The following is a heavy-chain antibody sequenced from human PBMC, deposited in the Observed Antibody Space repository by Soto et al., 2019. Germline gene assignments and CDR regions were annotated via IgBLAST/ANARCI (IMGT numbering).Heavy chain of an antibody. CDR2: IHASGNT. CDR1: GGSLNNFY. CDR3: ARSSHKESWFDP. V-gene: IGHV4-4*07. Sequence: LSLTCSVAGGSLNNFYWNWIRQTAGKGLDWIGRIHASGNTNYNPSLKSRATLSVDTSKNQFSLKVRSVTAADTAVYYCARSSHKESWFDPWGQRPLVIASS. J-gene: IGHJ5*02. D-gene: IGHD6-19*01.